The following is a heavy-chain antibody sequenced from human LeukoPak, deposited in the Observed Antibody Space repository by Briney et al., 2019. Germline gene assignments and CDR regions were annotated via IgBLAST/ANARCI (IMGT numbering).Heavy chain of an antibody. D-gene: IGHD4-23*01. CDR1: GFTFSSYA. CDR3: AKAYPTVVLISTPDIDY. CDR2: ISGSGGST. Sequence: PGGSLRLSCAASGFTFSSYAMSWVRQAPGKGLEWVSAISGSGGSTYYADSVKGQFTISRDNSKNTLYLQMNSLRAEDTAVYYCAKAYPTVVLISTPDIDYWGQGTLVTVSS. V-gene: IGHV3-23*01. J-gene: IGHJ4*02.